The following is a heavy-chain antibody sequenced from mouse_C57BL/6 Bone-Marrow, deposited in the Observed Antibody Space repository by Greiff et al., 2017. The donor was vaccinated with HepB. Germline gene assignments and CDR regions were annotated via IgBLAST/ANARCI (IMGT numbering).Heavy chain of an antibody. D-gene: IGHD1-1*02. V-gene: IGHV1-42*01. CDR2: INPSTGGT. Sequence: VQLQQSGPELVKPGASVKISCKASGYSFTGYYMNWVKQSPEKSLEWIGEINPSTGGTTYNQKFKAKATFTVDTSSSTACMQFKSLTSEDSAVYYCERWGSYDVWFAYWGQGTLVTVSA. J-gene: IGHJ3*01. CDR1: GYSFTGYY. CDR3: ERWGSYDVWFAY.